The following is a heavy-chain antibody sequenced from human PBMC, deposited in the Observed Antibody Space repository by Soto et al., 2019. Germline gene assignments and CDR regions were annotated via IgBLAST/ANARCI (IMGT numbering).Heavy chain of an antibody. J-gene: IGHJ5*02. D-gene: IGHD3-22*01. CDR2: IFHGGST. CDR1: GGSLSSTNW. Sequence: QVQLQESGPGLMNPSGTLSLTCAVSGGSLSSTNWWSWVRQPPGKGLAWFGEIFHGGSTNYNPSLKSRVTIAVDKSKNQFSLKLNSVTAADTAVYYCARVSSGYHPWGQGTLVTVSS. V-gene: IGHV4-4*02. CDR3: ARVSSGYHP.